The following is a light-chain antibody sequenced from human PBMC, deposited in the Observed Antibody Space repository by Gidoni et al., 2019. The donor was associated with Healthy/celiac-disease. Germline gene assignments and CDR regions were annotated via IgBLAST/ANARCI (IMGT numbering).Light chain of an antibody. J-gene: IGLJ2*01. CDR1: SSDVGGYNY. CDR3: SSYTSSSTV. CDR2: EVS. Sequence: QSALTQPASVSGSPGQSITISCTGTSSDVGGYNYVSWYQKHPGKAPKLMIYEVSNRPSGVSNRFSGSKSGNTASLTISGRQAEDEADYYCSSYTSSSTVFGGGTKLTVL. V-gene: IGLV2-14*01.